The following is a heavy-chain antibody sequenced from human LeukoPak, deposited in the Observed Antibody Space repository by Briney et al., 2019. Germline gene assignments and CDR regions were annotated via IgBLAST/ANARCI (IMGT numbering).Heavy chain of an antibody. Sequence: GASVKVSCKASGYTFTGYYMHWVRQAPGQGLEWMGWINPNSGGTNHAQKFQGRVTMTRDTSISTAYMELSRLRSDDTAVYYCARVVSKGRGVIIIDYWGQGTLVTVSS. D-gene: IGHD3-10*01. CDR1: GYTFTGYY. CDR2: INPNSGGT. CDR3: ARVVSKGRGVIIIDY. J-gene: IGHJ4*02. V-gene: IGHV1-2*02.